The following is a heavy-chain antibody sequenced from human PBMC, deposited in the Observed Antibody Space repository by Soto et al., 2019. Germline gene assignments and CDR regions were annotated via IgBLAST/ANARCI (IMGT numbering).Heavy chain of an antibody. CDR2: IYHSGST. V-gene: IGHV4-30-2*01. Sequence: SETLSLTCAVSGGSISSGGYSWSWIRQPPGKGLEWIGYIYHSGSTYYNPSLKSRVTISVDRSKNQFSLKLSSVTAADTAVYYCARHRTRDYYGSGSYLQLPNYHHDVMDVSAQRTTDTVSS. D-gene: IGHD3-10*01. CDR3: ARHRTRDYYGSGSYLQLPNYHHDVMDV. CDR1: GGSISSGGYS. J-gene: IGHJ6*01.